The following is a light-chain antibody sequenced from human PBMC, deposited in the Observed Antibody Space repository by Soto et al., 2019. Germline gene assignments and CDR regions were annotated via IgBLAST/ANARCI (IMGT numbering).Light chain of an antibody. Sequence: QSVLTQPASVSGSPGQSITISCAGGIVDIGSYNYVSWYQQHPGKAPKLLIYDVSYRPSGISDRFSGSKSGNTASLTISGLQPEDEADYYCSSYGASSTLFGGGTKLTVL. CDR3: SSYGASSTL. CDR1: IVDIGSYNY. J-gene: IGLJ3*02. CDR2: DVS. V-gene: IGLV2-14*03.